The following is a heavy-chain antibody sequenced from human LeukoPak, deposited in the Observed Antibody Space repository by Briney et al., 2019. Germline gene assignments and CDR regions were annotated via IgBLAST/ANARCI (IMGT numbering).Heavy chain of an antibody. J-gene: IGHJ4*02. CDR3: ARVELGDIVATITDY. CDR2: ISSSSSTI. V-gene: IGHV3-48*04. Sequence: GSLRLSCAASGFTFSSYSMNWVRQAPGKGLEWVSYISSSSSTIYYADSVKGRFTISRDNAKNSLYLQMNSLRAEDTAVYYCARVELGDIVATITDYWGQGTLVTVSS. CDR1: GFTFSSYS. D-gene: IGHD5-12*01.